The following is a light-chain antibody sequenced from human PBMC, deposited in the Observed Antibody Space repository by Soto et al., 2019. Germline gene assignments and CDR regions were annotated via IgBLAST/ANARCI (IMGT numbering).Light chain of an antibody. CDR3: HQANSFPLT. CDR2: ATS. Sequence: DIPMTQSPSFVSASVGDRVTITCRASQDISSWLVWYQQKPGKAPKLLIHATSGLQSGVPSRFSGSGSVTHFALTVSNLQSEDFATYYCHQANSFPLTFGGGTQVEIK. CDR1: QDISSW. V-gene: IGKV1-12*01. J-gene: IGKJ4*01.